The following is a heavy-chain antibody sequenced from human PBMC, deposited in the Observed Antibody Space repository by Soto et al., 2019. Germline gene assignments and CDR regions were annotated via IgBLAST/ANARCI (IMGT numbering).Heavy chain of an antibody. CDR1: GGSLSSYY. CDR2: IYYSGST. CDR3: ARVIDRQLWSARYYYRMDV. V-gene: IGHV4-59*01. D-gene: IGHD5-18*01. J-gene: IGHJ6*02. Sequence: PSETLSFTCTVSGGSLSSYYWSWIRQPPGKGLEWIGYIYYSGSTNYNPSLKSRVTISVDTSKNQFSLKLSSVTAADTAVYYCARVIDRQLWSARYYYRMDVWGQGTTVTVSS.